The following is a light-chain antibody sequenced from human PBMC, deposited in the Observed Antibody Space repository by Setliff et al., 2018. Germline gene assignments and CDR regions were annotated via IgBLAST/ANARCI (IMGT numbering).Light chain of an antibody. V-gene: IGLV2-14*03. Sequence: QSVLTQPASVSGSPGQSITISCSGTSSDVGSYDLVSWYQQHPGKAPKLIIYAVSDRPSGVSNRFSGSKSGNTASLTISGLQTEDEADYYCNAYTSGTTYVFGTGTKVT. CDR3: NAYTSGTTYV. CDR1: SSDVGSYDL. CDR2: AVS. J-gene: IGLJ1*01.